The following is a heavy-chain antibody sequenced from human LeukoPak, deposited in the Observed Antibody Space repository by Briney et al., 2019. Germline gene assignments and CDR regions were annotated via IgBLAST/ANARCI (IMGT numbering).Heavy chain of an antibody. CDR2: INWESKNI. Sequence: PGGSLRLSCAASGFTFSSYAMSWVRQAPGKGLEWVSGINWESKNIGYAASVKGRFTISRDNAKNSLYLQMNSLRAEDTAFYYCAKGNRDSSGFYYYYGMDVWGQGTTVTVSS. V-gene: IGHV3-9*01. J-gene: IGHJ6*02. CDR3: AKGNRDSSGFYYYYGMDV. D-gene: IGHD3-22*01. CDR1: GFTFSSYA.